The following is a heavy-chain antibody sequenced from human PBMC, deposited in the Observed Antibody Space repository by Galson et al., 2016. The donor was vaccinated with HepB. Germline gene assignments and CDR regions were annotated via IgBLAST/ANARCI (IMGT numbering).Heavy chain of an antibody. D-gene: IGHD5-18*01. CDR1: GFSFRGYW. CDR2: IKGDGSEE. V-gene: IGHV3-7*03. Sequence: SLRLSCATSGFSFRGYWMSWVRQGPGKGLEWVANIKGDGSEEYYVDSVRGRFAISRDNAKNSLYLQMNSLTAEDTAMYYCARDGYHDAMDVWGQGTTVTVSS. J-gene: IGHJ6*02. CDR3: ARDGYHDAMDV.